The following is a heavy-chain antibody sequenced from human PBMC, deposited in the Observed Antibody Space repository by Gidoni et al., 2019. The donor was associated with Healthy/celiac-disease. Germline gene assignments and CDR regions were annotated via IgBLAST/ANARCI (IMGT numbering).Heavy chain of an antibody. CDR1: GFTFSSYA. J-gene: IGHJ4*02. Sequence: EVQLLESGGGLVQRGGSMRLSCAVAGFTFSSYAMRWVRQALGKGLEWVSTISGSGGITYYADSVKGRFTISRDNAKNTLYLQMNSLRAEDTAVYYCAKDRLWGYYDSSGYGALDYWGQGSLVTVSS. V-gene: IGHV3-23*01. CDR3: AKDRLWGYYDSSGYGALDY. D-gene: IGHD3-22*01. CDR2: ISGSGGIT.